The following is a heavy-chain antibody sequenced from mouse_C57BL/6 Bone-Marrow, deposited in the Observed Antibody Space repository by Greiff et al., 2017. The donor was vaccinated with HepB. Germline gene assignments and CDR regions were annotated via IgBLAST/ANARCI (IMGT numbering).Heavy chain of an antibody. V-gene: IGHV5-16*01. CDR2: INYDGSST. Sequence: EVQVVESEGGLVQPGSSMKLSCTASGFTFSDYYMAWVRQVPEKGLEWVANINYDGSSTYYLDSLKSRFIISRDNAKNILYLQMSSLKSEDTATYYCARDQGNLGNFDYWGQGTTLTVSS. CDR3: ARDQGNLGNFDY. D-gene: IGHD2-1*01. J-gene: IGHJ2*01. CDR1: GFTFSDYY.